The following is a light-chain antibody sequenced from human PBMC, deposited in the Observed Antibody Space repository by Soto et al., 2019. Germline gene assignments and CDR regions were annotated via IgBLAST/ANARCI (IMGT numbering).Light chain of an antibody. CDR2: KAS. J-gene: IGKJ1*01. V-gene: IGKV1-5*03. CDR3: QQYNDNWT. Sequence: DIQMTQSPSTLSASVGDRVTITCRASQSISSWLAWYQQKPGKAPKLLIYKASTLQSGVPSRFICSGSATEFTLDISSLQPDDSATYYCQQYNDNWTFGQGTKVEIK. CDR1: QSISSW.